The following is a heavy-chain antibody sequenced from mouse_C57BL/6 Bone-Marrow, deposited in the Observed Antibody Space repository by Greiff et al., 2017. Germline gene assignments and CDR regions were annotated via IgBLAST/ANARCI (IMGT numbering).Heavy chain of an antibody. V-gene: IGHV5-17*01. Sequence: EVQLVESGGGLVKPGGSLKLSCAASGFTFSDYGMHWVRQAPEKGLEWVAYISSGSSTISYADTVKGRFTISRANAKNPLSLQMPSLRSEDTAMYYCARSTGWMAYWGQGTLVTVSA. CDR3: ARSTGWMAY. D-gene: IGHD4-1*01. CDR2: ISSGSSTI. CDR1: GFTFSDYG. J-gene: IGHJ3*01.